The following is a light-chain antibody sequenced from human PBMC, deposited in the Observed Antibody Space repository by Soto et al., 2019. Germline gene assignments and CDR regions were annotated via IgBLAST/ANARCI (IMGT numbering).Light chain of an antibody. CDR1: QSVSSY. Sequence: EIVLTQSPATLSLSPGERATLSCRASQSVSSYLAWYQQKPGQAPRLLIYDASNRTTGIQARFSGSGSGTDFTRAISSLQPEDFAVYYCQQRSNWPPTFGQGTKLEIK. J-gene: IGKJ2*01. CDR2: DAS. CDR3: QQRSNWPPT. V-gene: IGKV3-11*01.